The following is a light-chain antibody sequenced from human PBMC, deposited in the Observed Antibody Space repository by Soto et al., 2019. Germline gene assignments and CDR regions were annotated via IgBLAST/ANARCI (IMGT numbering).Light chain of an antibody. V-gene: IGKV1-39*01. Sequence: DIQMTQSPPSLSASVGDRVTITCRASQTISDYLHWYQQKPGKAPTLLIYGSSSLQTGVPPRFSGSGSGTEFTLTISSLQPEDFALYYCQHYVERSPITFGQGTRLEIK. CDR2: GSS. CDR3: QHYVERSPIT. J-gene: IGKJ5*01. CDR1: QTISDY.